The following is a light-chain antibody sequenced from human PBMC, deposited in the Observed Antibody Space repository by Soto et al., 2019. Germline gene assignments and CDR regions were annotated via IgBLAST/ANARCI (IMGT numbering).Light chain of an antibody. CDR3: QQYGSSPLT. J-gene: IGKJ4*01. Sequence: EIVLTQSPGILSLSPGERASLSCRASQSVSSNYLAWYQQKPGQAPRLLIYGASSRATGIPDRFSGSGSGTEFTLNVSRLEPEDFAVYYCQQYGSSPLTFGGGTRVQIK. CDR1: QSVSSNY. V-gene: IGKV3-20*01. CDR2: GAS.